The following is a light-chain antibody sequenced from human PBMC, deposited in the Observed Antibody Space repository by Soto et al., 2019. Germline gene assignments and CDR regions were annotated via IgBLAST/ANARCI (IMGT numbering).Light chain of an antibody. CDR1: SSDVGGYNY. CDR3: CSYAGSSVL. Sequence: QSVLTQPRSVSGSPGQSVTISCTGTSSDVGGYNYVSWYQQHPGIPPKLMIFDVSNRPSGVPDRFSGSKSGNTASLTISGLQAEDEADYYCCSYAGSSVLFGGGTKLTVL. V-gene: IGLV2-11*01. CDR2: DVS. J-gene: IGLJ2*01.